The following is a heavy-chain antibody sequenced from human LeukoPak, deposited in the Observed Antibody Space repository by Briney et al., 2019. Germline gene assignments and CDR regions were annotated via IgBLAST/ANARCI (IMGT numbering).Heavy chain of an antibody. D-gene: IGHD5-18*01. Sequence: ASVKVSCKASGYTFTGYYMHWVRQAPGQGLEWMGRINPNSGGTNYAQKFQGRVTMTRDTSISTAYTELSRLRSDDTAVYYCARGIQLWSSWDAFDIWGQGTMVTVSS. CDR3: ARGIQLWSSWDAFDI. CDR1: GYTFTGYY. CDR2: INPNSGGT. J-gene: IGHJ3*02. V-gene: IGHV1-2*06.